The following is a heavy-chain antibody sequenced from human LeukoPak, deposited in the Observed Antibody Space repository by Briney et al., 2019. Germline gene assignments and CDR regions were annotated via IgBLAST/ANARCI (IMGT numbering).Heavy chain of an antibody. J-gene: IGHJ3*02. Sequence: PGGSLRLSCAASGFTFSNYAMHWVRQAPGQGLEWMAIIWYDGSYKYYADSVKGRFTISRDNSKNTLYLQVNSLTAEDTAVYYCASGNSDAFDILGHGTMVTVSS. CDR3: ASGNSDAFDI. V-gene: IGHV3-33*01. CDR2: IWYDGSYK. D-gene: IGHD4-23*01. CDR1: GFTFSNYA.